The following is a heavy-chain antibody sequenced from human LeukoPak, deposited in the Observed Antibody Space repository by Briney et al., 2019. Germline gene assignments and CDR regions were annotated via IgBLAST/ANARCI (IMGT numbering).Heavy chain of an antibody. V-gene: IGHV3-74*01. J-gene: IGHJ4*02. CDR3: ARDGIAAVDFDY. D-gene: IGHD6-13*01. CDR2: VNGDGSST. CDR1: GFAFSTYW. Sequence: GGSLRLSCAASGFAFSTYWMHWVRQAPGKGLVWVSRVNGDGSSTNYADSVKGRFTISRDNAKNTLYLQMNSLRAEDTAVYYCARDGIAAVDFDYWGQGTLVTVSS.